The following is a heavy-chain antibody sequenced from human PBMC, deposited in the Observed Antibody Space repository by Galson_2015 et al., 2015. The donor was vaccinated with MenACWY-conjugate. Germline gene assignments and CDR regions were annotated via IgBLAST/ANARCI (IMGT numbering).Heavy chain of an antibody. CDR1: GYTFTSYA. D-gene: IGHD1-26*01. V-gene: IGHV7-4-1*02. Sequence: SVKVSCKASGYTFTSYAMNWVRQAPGQGLEWMGWINTNTGNPTYAQGFTGRFAFSLDTSVSTAYLQISSLKAEDTAVYYCARGTSVGATWYYYYYGMDVWGQGTTVTVSS. J-gene: IGHJ6*02. CDR2: INTNTGNP. CDR3: ARGTSVGATWYYYYYGMDV.